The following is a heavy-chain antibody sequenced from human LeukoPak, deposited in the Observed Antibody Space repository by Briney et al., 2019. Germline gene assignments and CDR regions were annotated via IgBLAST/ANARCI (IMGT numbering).Heavy chain of an antibody. CDR1: EFTFSSYV. CDR2: ISYDGSNK. D-gene: IGHD3-22*01. J-gene: IGHJ4*02. CDR3: ARLGGYYDPPGY. V-gene: IGHV3-30*14. Sequence: GRSLRLSCAASEFTFSSYVMRWVRQAPGKGLEWVAVISYDGSNKYYADSVKGRFTISRDNSKNTLYLQMNSLRAEDTAVYYCARLGGYYDPPGYWGQGTLVTVSS.